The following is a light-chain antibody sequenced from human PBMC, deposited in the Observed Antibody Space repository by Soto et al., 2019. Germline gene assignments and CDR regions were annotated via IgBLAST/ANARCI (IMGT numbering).Light chain of an antibody. CDR2: GAS. CDR1: QSVSSSY. V-gene: IGKV3-20*01. J-gene: IGKJ1*01. Sequence: EIVLTQSPGTLSLSLGERATLSCRASQSVSSSYLAWYQQKPGQAPRLLIYGASSRATGIPDRFSGSGSGTDFTLTISRLEPEDFAVYYCQQYGSSPRTFGQGT. CDR3: QQYGSSPRT.